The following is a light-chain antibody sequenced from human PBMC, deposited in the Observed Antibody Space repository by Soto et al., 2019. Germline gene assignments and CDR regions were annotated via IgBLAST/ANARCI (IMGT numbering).Light chain of an antibody. Sequence: QSVLTQPPSGSGTPGQRVTISCSGSSSNIGSNTVNWYQQLPGTAPKLVIYSNNQRPSGVPDRFSGSKSGTSASLAISGLQSEDEDDYYCVAWDDSLNGYVVFGGGTKVTVL. CDR2: SNN. CDR1: SSNIGSNT. CDR3: VAWDDSLNGYVV. V-gene: IGLV1-44*01. J-gene: IGLJ2*01.